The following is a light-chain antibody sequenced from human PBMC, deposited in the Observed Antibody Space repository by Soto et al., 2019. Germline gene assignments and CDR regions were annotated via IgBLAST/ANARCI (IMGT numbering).Light chain of an antibody. CDR2: GTS. Sequence: EIVMTQSPATLSLSPGERATLSCRASQSVNSNLAWYQQKAGQAPRLLIYGTSTRATGIPARFSGSGSGTDFTLTISSLQSEDFAVYFCQHYKTWPLAFGGGTKVEIK. CDR3: QHYKTWPLA. CDR1: QSVNSN. J-gene: IGKJ4*01. V-gene: IGKV3-15*01.